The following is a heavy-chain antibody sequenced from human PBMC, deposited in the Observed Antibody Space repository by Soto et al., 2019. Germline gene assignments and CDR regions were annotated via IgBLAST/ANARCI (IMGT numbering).Heavy chain of an antibody. D-gene: IGHD2-2*01. V-gene: IGHV1-46*01. CDR3: ARGVVVVPSSYYYYGMDV. J-gene: IGHJ6*02. Sequence: ASVKVSCKASGYTFTSYYMHWVRQTPGQGLEWMGIINPSGGSTSYAQKFQGRVTMTRDTSTSTVYMELSSLRSEDTAVYYCARGVVVVPSSYYYYGMDVWGQGTTVTVSS. CDR1: GYTFTSYY. CDR2: INPSGGST.